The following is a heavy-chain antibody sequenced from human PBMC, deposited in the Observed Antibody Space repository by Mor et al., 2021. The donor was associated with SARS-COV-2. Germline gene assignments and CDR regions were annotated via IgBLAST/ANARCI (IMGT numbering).Heavy chain of an antibody. CDR3: ARGGCRFEY. V-gene: IGHV4-59*09. J-gene: IGHJ4*02. Sequence: NPYLKSRVTISVDTSKNQFSLKLNSVTAADTAVYYCARGGCRFEYWGQGTLVTVSS.